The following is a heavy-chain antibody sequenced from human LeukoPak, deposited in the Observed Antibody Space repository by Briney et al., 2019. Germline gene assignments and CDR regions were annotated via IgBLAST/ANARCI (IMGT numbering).Heavy chain of an antibody. V-gene: IGHV4-59*12. CDR1: GGSISSYY. J-gene: IGHJ4*02. Sequence: PSETLSLTCTVSGGSISSYYWSWIRQPPGKGLEWIGYIYYSGSTNYNPSLKSRVTISVDRSKNQFSLRLSSVTAADTAVYYCARDPASGSFDYWGQGNLVTVSS. CDR3: ARDPASGSFDY. D-gene: IGHD3-10*01. CDR2: IYYSGST.